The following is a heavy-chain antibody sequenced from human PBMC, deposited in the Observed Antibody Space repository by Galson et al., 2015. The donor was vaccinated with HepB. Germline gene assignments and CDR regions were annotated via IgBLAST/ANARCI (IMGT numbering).Heavy chain of an antibody. Sequence: SLRLSCAASGFTFDDYAMHWVRQVPGKGLEWVSGISWNSGTIVYGDSVKVRFTTSRDNAKNSLFLQMDSLRIEDTAFYYCARARGVGATAFDSWGQGTLVTVSS. V-gene: IGHV3-9*01. CDR2: ISWNSGTI. D-gene: IGHD1-26*01. CDR1: GFTFDDYA. J-gene: IGHJ4*02. CDR3: ARARGVGATAFDS.